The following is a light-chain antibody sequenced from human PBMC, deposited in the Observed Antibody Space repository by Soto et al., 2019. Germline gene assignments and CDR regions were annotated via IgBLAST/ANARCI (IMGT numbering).Light chain of an antibody. CDR2: KVS. Sequence: DVVITQSPLPLPVTLGQPASISCRSNQSLVHSDGIAYFSWFQTRPGRSPRRIIYKVSNRDSGVPARFSGSGSGTDFALKISRLEAEDVGVDDGMQGTHWPITFGQGTRLEIK. J-gene: IGKJ5*01. V-gene: IGKV2-30*02. CDR1: QSLVHSDGIAY. CDR3: MQGTHWPIT.